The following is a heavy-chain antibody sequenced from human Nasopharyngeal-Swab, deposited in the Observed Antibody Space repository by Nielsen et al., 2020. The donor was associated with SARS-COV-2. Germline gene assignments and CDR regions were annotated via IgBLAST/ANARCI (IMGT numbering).Heavy chain of an antibody. Sequence: SETLSLTCTVSGVSISTYYLTWIRQAPGKGLEWIGYVYYSGNTNYNPSLKSRVTIASHTSNNQFPLKLSSVTAADAALYYCERGDLPFNYFDYWGQGTLVTVSS. CDR3: ERGDLPFNYFDY. CDR1: GVSISTYY. CDR2: VYYSGNT. J-gene: IGHJ4*02. V-gene: IGHV4-59*13.